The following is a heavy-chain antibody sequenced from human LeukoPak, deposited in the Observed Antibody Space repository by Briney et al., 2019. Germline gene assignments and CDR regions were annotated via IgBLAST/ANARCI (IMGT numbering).Heavy chain of an antibody. V-gene: IGHV1-2*06. CDR2: INPNSGDT. J-gene: IGHJ4*02. CDR3: AKSQKGYFDY. Sequence: ASVKVSCKASGYTFTSYYMHWVRQAPGQGLEWMGRINPNSGDTNYAQKFQGRVTMTRDTSITTAYMELSGLRSDDTAVYYCAKSQKGYFDYWGQGTLVTVSS. CDR1: GYTFTSYY.